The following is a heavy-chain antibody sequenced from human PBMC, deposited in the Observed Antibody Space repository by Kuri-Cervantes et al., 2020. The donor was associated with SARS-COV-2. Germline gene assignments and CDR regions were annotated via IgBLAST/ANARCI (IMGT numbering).Heavy chain of an antibody. CDR1: GGSISSSSYY. D-gene: IGHD2-2*01. Sequence: SETLSLTCTVSGGSISSSSYYWSWIRQPPGKGLEWIGYIYYSGSTNYNPSLKSRVTISVDTSKNQFSLKLSSVTAADTAVYYRARTHYATLLDIWGQGTMVTVSS. V-gene: IGHV4-61*01. CDR3: ARTHYATLLDI. J-gene: IGHJ3*02. CDR2: IYYSGST.